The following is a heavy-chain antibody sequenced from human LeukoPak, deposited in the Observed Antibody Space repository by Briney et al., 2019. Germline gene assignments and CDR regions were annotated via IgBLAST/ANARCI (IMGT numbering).Heavy chain of an antibody. CDR2: VYHSGST. CDR3: ARDLSVYCHGDCFSAFDY. V-gene: IGHV4-4*02. CDR1: GFSVTSENW. Sequence: SGTLSLTCAVSGFSVTSENWWNWVRQPPGKGLEWIAEVYHSGSTNYNPSLKSRVTISLDKSKNQVSLILNFVTAADTAVYYCARDLSVYCHGDCFSAFDYWGQGTLVTVSS. D-gene: IGHD2-21*02. J-gene: IGHJ4*02.